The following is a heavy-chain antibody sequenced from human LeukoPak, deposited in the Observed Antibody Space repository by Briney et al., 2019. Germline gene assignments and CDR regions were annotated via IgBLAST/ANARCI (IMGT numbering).Heavy chain of an antibody. CDR1: GYTFTSYY. V-gene: IGHV1-46*01. D-gene: IGHD3-16*01. Sequence: ASVKVSFKASGYTFTSYYMHWMRQAPGQGLEWMGIINPSGGSTSYAQKFQGGVTMTRDTSTSTVYMELSSLRSEDTAVYYCARDLEEGAYYYGMDVWGQGTTVTVSS. CDR2: INPSGGST. J-gene: IGHJ6*02. CDR3: ARDLEEGAYYYGMDV.